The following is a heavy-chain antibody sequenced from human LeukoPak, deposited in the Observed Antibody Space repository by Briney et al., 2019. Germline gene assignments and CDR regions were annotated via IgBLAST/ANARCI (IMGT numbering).Heavy chain of an antibody. CDR3: ARGLGTRWFFDY. Sequence: GSSVKVSCKASGGTFSSYALSWVRQAPGQGLEWMGRIIPVFGTTTYAQEFQGRVTITADESTTTAYMELRRLTSEDTAMYYCARGLGTRWFFDYWGQGTLVTVSS. J-gene: IGHJ4*02. CDR2: IIPVFGTT. D-gene: IGHD1-1*01. CDR1: GGTFSSYA. V-gene: IGHV1-69*15.